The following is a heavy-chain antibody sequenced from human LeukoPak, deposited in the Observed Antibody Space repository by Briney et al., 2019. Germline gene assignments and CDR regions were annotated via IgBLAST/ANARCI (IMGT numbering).Heavy chain of an antibody. CDR3: ARALEGSSFDY. Sequence: PGGSLRLSCAASGFTVSSNYMSWVRQAPGKGLEWVSVIYTGGSTYYADSVKGRFTISRDNSKNTLYLQMNSLRAEDTAVYYCARALEGSSFDYWGQGTLVTVSS. V-gene: IGHV3-53*01. CDR1: GFTVSSNY. J-gene: IGHJ4*02. D-gene: IGHD6-13*01. CDR2: IYTGGST.